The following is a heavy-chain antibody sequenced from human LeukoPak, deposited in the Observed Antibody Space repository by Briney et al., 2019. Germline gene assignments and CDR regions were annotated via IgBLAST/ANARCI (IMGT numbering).Heavy chain of an antibody. V-gene: IGHV3-23*01. D-gene: IGHD3-10*01. Sequence: GGSLRLSCAASGFTFSSYAMSWVRQAPGKGLEGVSAISGSGGSTYYADSVKGRFTISRDNSKNTLYLQMNSLRAEDTAVYYCAKGTGSMVRGVLGYWGQGTLVTVSS. CDR3: AKGTGSMVRGVLGY. CDR2: ISGSGGST. J-gene: IGHJ4*02. CDR1: GFTFSSYA.